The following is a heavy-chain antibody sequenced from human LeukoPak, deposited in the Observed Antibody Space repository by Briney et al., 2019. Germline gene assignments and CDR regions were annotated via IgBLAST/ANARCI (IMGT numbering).Heavy chain of an antibody. CDR1: GGSISSYY. D-gene: IGHD6-19*01. V-gene: IGHV4-4*07. CDR3: ASGGVAGRWPLDY. Sequence: PSETLSLTCTVSGGSISSYYCSWIRQPAGQGLEWIGRIQISGSTNYNPSLKSRVTMSVDTSKNQFSLKLSSVTAADTAVYYCASGGVAGRWPLDYWGQGTLVTVSS. J-gene: IGHJ4*02. CDR2: IQISGST.